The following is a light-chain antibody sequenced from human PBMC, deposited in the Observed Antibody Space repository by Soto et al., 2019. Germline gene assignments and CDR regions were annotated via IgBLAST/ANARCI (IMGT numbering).Light chain of an antibody. V-gene: IGLV2-14*01. Sequence: QSVLTQPASVSGSPGQSITISCTGTSSDVGAYNYVSWYRQHPAKVPKLMIYDVSNRPSGVSDRFSGSKSGNTASLTISGLQAEDEADNYCYSYTSSSTYVFGTGTKVTVL. CDR3: YSYTSSSTYV. CDR2: DVS. CDR1: SSDVGAYNY. J-gene: IGLJ1*01.